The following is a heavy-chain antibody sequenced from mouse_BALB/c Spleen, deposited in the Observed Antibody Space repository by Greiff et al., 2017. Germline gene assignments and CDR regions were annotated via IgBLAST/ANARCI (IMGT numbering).Heavy chain of an antibody. V-gene: IGHV1-54*01. Sequence: VQLQQSGAELVRPGTTVKVSCKASGYAFTNYLIEWVKQRPGQGLEWIGVINPGSGGTNYNEKFKGKATLTADKSSSTAYMQLSSLTSDDSAVYFCARVGDGSYYAMDYWGQGTSVTVSS. J-gene: IGHJ4*01. CDR3: ARVGDGSYYAMDY. D-gene: IGHD2-3*01. CDR2: INPGSGGT. CDR1: GYAFTNYL.